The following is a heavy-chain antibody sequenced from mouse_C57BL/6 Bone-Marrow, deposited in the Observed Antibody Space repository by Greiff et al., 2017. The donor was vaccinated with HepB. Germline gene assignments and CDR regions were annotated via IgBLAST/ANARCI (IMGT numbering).Heavy chain of an antibody. Sequence: EVKLVESGGGLVQPGGSLKLSCAASGFTFSDYYMYWVRQTPEKRLEWVAYISNGGGSTYYPDTVKGRFTISRDNAKNTLYLQMSRLKSEDTAMYYCARRYAMDYWGQGTSVTVSS. CDR2: ISNGGGST. V-gene: IGHV5-12*01. CDR3: ARRYAMDY. J-gene: IGHJ4*01. CDR1: GFTFSDYY.